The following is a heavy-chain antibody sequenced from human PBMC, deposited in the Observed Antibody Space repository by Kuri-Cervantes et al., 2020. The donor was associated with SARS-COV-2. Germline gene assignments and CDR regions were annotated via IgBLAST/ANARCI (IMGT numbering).Heavy chain of an antibody. D-gene: IGHD6-19*01. CDR2: IGTAGDT. CDR1: GFTFSSYD. Sequence: GGSLRLSCAPSGFTFSSYDMHWVRQATGKGPEWVSAIGTAGDTYYPGSVKGRFTISRENAKNSLYLQMNSLRAGDTAVYYCARGSSGEFDYWGQGTLVTVSS. J-gene: IGHJ4*02. V-gene: IGHV3-13*01. CDR3: ARGSSGEFDY.